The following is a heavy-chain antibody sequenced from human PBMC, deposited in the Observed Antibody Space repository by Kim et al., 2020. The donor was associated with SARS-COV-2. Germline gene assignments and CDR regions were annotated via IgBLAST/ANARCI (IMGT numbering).Heavy chain of an antibody. V-gene: IGHV3-23*01. Sequence: GGSLRLSCAASGFTYSSFAMSWVRQAPGKGLEWVSVISYSGGITFYADSVKGRFTISRDNSKNTLYLQMNSLRAEDTAVYYCARRTTVAATRWFDPWGQG. CDR2: ISYSGGIT. D-gene: IGHD1-26*01. CDR1: GFTYSSFA. CDR3: ARRTTVAATRWFDP. J-gene: IGHJ5*02.